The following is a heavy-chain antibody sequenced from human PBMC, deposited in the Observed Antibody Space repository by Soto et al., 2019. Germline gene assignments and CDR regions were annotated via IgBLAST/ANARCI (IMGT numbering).Heavy chain of an antibody. J-gene: IGHJ6*03. D-gene: IGHD3-3*01. CDR3: ARDDRTIWGGLYYMAV. CDR1: GYTFSSYG. Sequence: ASVKVSCKASGYTFSSYGFCWVRQAPGQGLGWMGWISASRGNTNYAQQFQGRVTVTTDASTSTAYMELRSLRSDDTAVYYCARDDRTIWGGLYYMAVWGKGNPVTVSS. V-gene: IGHV1-18*01. CDR2: ISASRGNT.